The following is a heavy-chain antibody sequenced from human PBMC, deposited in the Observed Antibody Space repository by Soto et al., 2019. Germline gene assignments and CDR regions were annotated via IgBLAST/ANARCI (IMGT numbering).Heavy chain of an antibody. Sequence: QVQLVQSGAEVKKPGSSVKVSCKASGGTFSSYAISWVRQAPGQGLEWMGGIIPIFGTANYAQKFQGRVTITADKSTSTAYMELSRLRYKDTAVYYCARAYAAAAYYYYYGMNVWGQGTTVTVSS. CDR2: IIPIFGTA. J-gene: IGHJ6*02. CDR3: ARAYAAAAYYYYYGMNV. V-gene: IGHV1-69*06. CDR1: GGTFSSYA. D-gene: IGHD6-13*01.